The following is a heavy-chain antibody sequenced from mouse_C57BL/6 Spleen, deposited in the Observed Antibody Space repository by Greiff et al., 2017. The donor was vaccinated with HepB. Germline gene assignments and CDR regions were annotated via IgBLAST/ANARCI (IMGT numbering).Heavy chain of an antibody. D-gene: IGHD1-1*01. Sequence: EVKLLESGPVLVKPGASVKMSCKASGYTFTDYYMNWVKQSHGKSLEWIGVINPYNGGTSYNQKFKGKATLTVDKSSSTAYMELNSLTSEDSAVYYCARSYGSEEAWFAYWGQGTLVTVSA. V-gene: IGHV1-19*01. J-gene: IGHJ3*01. CDR2: INPYNGGT. CDR3: ARSYGSEEAWFAY. CDR1: GYTFTDYY.